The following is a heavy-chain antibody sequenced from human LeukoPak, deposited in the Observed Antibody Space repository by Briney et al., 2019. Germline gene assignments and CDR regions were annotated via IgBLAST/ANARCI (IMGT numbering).Heavy chain of an antibody. CDR1: GGSLSGYY. V-gene: IGHV4-34*01. Sequence: SETLSLTCAAYGGSLSGYYWNWIRQSPVKGLEWIGEIAHSGGTNYNPSLKSQVNLSVDMSKNQLSLKLSSVTAADTAVYYCARGFLRDFYFDHWGQGSLVTVSS. J-gene: IGHJ4*02. D-gene: IGHD3/OR15-3a*01. CDR2: IAHSGGT. CDR3: ARGFLRDFYFDH.